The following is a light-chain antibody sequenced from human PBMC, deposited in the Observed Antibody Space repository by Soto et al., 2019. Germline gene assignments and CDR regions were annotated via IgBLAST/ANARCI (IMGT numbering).Light chain of an antibody. Sequence: DIVMTQSPDSLAVSLGERATINCKSSQSLLYSSNNKNYLAWYHQKPGQPPKLLIYWSSTRESGVPDRFSVSGSGTDFTLTVSSLQAEDVAVYYCQQYYSIPYTFGQGTKLEIK. CDR2: WSS. V-gene: IGKV4-1*01. CDR1: QSLLYSSNNKNY. CDR3: QQYYSIPYT. J-gene: IGKJ2*01.